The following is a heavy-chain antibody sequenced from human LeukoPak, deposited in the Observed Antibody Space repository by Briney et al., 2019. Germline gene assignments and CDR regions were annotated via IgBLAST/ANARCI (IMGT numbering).Heavy chain of an antibody. CDR1: GYTFTSYY. CDR3: ARGGEVVVVPAAIEPELDY. V-gene: IGHV1-46*01. J-gene: IGHJ4*02. Sequence: GASVKVSCKASGYTFTSYYMHWVRQAPGQGLEWMGIINPSGGSTSYAQKFQGRVTMTRDTSTSTVYMELSSLRSEDTAVYYCARGGEVVVVPAAIEPELDYWGQGTLVTVSP. CDR2: INPSGGST. D-gene: IGHD2-2*01.